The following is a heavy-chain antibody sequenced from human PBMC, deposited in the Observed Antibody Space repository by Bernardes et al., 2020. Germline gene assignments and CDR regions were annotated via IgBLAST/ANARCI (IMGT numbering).Heavy chain of an antibody. V-gene: IGHV3-48*03. CDR1: GFTFSSYE. CDR2: ISSGGSTI. Sequence: GGSLRLSCAASGFTFSSYEMNWVRQAPGRGLEWVSYISSGGSTIYYADSVKGRFTISRDNAKNSLYLQMNSLRAEDTAVYYCANEQLDAFHIWGQGTMVTVSS. CDR3: ANEQLDAFHI. J-gene: IGHJ3*02. D-gene: IGHD5-18*01.